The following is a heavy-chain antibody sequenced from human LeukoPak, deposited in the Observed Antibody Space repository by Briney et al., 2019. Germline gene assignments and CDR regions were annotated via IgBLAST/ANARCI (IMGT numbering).Heavy chain of an antibody. CDR1: GGSISSGSYY. D-gene: IGHD6-19*01. V-gene: IGHV4-61*02. J-gene: IGHJ5*02. CDR2: IYTSGST. Sequence: PSQTLSLTCTVSGGSISSGSYYWRWHRQPAGRGREWIGRIYTSGSTNYNPSLKSRVTISVDTSKNQFSLKLSSVTAADTAVYYCAREPYSSGWYDHWGQGTLVTVSS. CDR3: AREPYSSGWYDH.